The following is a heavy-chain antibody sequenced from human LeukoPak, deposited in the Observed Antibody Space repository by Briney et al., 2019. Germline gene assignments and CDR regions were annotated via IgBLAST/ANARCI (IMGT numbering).Heavy chain of an antibody. CDR3: ARAETERGRLDY. CDR1: GFTFRRYA. CDR2: ISYDGSNK. Sequence: AGRSLRLSCAASGFTFRRYAMHWVRQAPGKGLEWVAFISYDGSNKDYADSVKGRFTISRDNSKNTLYVQMNSLRAEDTAVYYCARAETERGRLDYWGQGTLVTVSS. V-gene: IGHV3-30-3*01. J-gene: IGHJ4*02.